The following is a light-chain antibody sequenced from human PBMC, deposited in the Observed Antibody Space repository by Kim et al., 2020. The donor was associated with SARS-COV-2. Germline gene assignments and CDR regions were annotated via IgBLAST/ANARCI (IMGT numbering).Light chain of an antibody. CDR1: SSNIGSNT. J-gene: IGLJ3*02. V-gene: IGLV1-44*01. CDR2: IDD. Sequence: GQRVTSACSGSSSNIGSNTVSWYQQLPGTAPKLLIYIDDQRPSGVPNRVSGSKSGTSASLAISGLQSEDEADYYCAAWDDSVKGPLFGGGTQLTVL. CDR3: AAWDDSVKGPL.